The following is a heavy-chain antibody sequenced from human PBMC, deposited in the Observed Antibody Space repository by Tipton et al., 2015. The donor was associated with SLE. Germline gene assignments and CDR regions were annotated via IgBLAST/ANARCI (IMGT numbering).Heavy chain of an antibody. J-gene: IGHJ4*02. CDR1: GGSISSSY. D-gene: IGHD5-12*01. V-gene: IGHV4-59*01. CDR3: ARVDGGYDRNYFGY. CDR2: IYHSGST. Sequence: TLSLTCSVSGGSISSSYWSWIRQPPGKGLEWIGYIYHSGSTNFNPSLKSRVTTSVDTSKNQFSLKLNSVTAADTAVYYCARVDGGYDRNYFGYWGQGTRVIVSS.